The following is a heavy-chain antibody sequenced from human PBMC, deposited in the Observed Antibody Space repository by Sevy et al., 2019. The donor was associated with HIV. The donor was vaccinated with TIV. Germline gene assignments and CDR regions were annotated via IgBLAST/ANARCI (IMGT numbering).Heavy chain of an antibody. Sequence: RGSLRLSCTASGFTFSNFGMHWVRQVPGKGLEWVTFIRYDGSDKYYAASVKDRFTISRDDSKNTLYLQMDSLRAEDTAIYYCAKDLAGPARRYFDYWGQGTLVTVSS. J-gene: IGHJ4*02. CDR3: AKDLAGPARRYFDY. D-gene: IGHD2-15*01. CDR2: IRYDGSDK. CDR1: GFTFSNFG. V-gene: IGHV3-30*02.